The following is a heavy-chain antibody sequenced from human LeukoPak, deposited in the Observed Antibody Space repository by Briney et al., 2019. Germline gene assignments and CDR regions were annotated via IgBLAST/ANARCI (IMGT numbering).Heavy chain of an antibody. CDR3: ARAYTPWSFDY. CDR2: IYYSGNT. CDR1: GVSISTYY. Sequence: SETLSLTCTVSGVSISTYYWSWIRQPPGKGLEWIGYIYYSGNTNCNPSLKSRVTISRDTSKNQFSLKLSSVTAADTAVYYCARAYTPWSFDYWGQGTLVTVSS. D-gene: IGHD2-2*02. J-gene: IGHJ4*02. V-gene: IGHV4-59*01.